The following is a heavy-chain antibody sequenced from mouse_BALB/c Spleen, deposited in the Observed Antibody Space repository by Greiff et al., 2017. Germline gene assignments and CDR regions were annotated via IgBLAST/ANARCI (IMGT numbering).Heavy chain of an antibody. CDR3: ARDRDYDGAWFAY. D-gene: IGHD2-4*01. CDR2: ISSGSSTI. CDR1: GFTFSSFG. V-gene: IGHV5-17*02. Sequence: EVKVVESGGGLVQPGGSRKLSCAASGFTFSSFGMHWVRQAPEKGLEWVAYISSGSSTIYYADTVKGRFTISRDNPKNTLFLQMTSLRSEDTAMYYCARDRDYDGAWFAYWGQGTLVTVSA. J-gene: IGHJ3*01.